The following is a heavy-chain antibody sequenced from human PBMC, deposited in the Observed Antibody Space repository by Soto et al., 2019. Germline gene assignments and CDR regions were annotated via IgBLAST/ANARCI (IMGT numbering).Heavy chain of an antibody. D-gene: IGHD2-15*01. V-gene: IGHV3-7*01. CDR3: ARATAVVAATHLHTYYYYYMDV. J-gene: IGHJ6*03. Sequence: GGSLRLSCAASGFTFSSYWMSWVRQAPGKGLEWVANIKQDGSEKYYVDSVKGRFTISRDNAKNSLYLQMNSLRAEDTAVYYCARATAVVAATHLHTYYYYYMDVWGKGTTVTVSS. CDR1: GFTFSSYW. CDR2: IKQDGSEK.